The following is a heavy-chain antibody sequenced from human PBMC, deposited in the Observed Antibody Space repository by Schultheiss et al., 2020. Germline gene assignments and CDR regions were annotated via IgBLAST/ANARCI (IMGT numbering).Heavy chain of an antibody. CDR3: AKGPRTYYYYGMDV. CDR2: ISWNSGSI. J-gene: IGHJ6*02. V-gene: IGHV3-9*01. Sequence: SLRLSCAASGFTFDDYAMHWVRQAPGKGLEWVSGISWNSGSIGYADSVKGRFTISRDNAKNSLYLQMNSLRAEDTALYYCAKGPRTYYYYGMDVWGQGTTVTVSS. CDR1: GFTFDDYA.